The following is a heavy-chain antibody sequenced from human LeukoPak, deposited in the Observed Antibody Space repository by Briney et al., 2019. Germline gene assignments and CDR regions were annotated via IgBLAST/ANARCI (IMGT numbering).Heavy chain of an antibody. CDR2: ISSSSSYI. D-gene: IGHD6-19*01. CDR3: ARAKRIAVAGSGYDAFDI. J-gene: IGHJ3*02. CDR1: GFTFSSYS. Sequence: GGSLRLPCAASGFTFSSYSMNWVRQAPGKGLEWVSSISSSSSYIYYADSVKGRFTISRDNAKNSLYLQMNSLRAEDTAVYYCARAKRIAVAGSGYDAFDIWGQGTMVTVSS. V-gene: IGHV3-21*01.